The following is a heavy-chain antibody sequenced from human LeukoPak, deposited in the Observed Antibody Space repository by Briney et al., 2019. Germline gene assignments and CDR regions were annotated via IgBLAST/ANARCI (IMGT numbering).Heavy chain of an antibody. CDR1: GFTFSSYA. Sequence: GGSLRLSCAASGFTFSSYAMSWVRQAPGKGLEWVSTISGSGGSTYCADSVKGRFTISRDNSRNTLYLQMNSRRAEDTAVYYCAKRYSSSWYHFDYWGQGTLVTVSS. D-gene: IGHD6-13*01. CDR2: ISGSGGST. CDR3: AKRYSSSWYHFDY. V-gene: IGHV3-23*01. J-gene: IGHJ4*02.